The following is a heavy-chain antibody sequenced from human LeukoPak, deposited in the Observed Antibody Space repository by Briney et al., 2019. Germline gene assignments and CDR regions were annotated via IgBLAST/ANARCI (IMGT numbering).Heavy chain of an antibody. D-gene: IGHD1-26*01. CDR1: GFTFSSYA. CDR2: ISGSGGST. CDR3: AKVIGMGELPVADFDY. V-gene: IGHV3-23*01. J-gene: IGHJ4*02. Sequence: PGRSLRLSCAASGFTFSSYAMSWVRQAPGKGLEWVSAISGSGGSTYYADSVKGRFTIFRDNSKNTLYLQMNSLRAEDTAVYYCAKVIGMGELPVADFDYWGQGTLVTVSS.